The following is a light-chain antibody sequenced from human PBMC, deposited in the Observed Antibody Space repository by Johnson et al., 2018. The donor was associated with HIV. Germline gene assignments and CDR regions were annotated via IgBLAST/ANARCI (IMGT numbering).Light chain of an antibody. Sequence: HSVLTQPPSVSAAPGQKVTISCSGSTSNIGNNYVSWYQQLPGTAPKLLIYDNNKRPSGIPDRFSGSKSGTSATLGITGLQTGDEADYYCGTWDSSLSASYVFGTGTKVTV. V-gene: IGLV1-51*01. CDR1: TSNIGNNY. CDR2: DNN. CDR3: GTWDSSLSASYV. J-gene: IGLJ1*01.